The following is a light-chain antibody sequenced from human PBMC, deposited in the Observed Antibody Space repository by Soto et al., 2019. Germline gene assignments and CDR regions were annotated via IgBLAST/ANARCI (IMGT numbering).Light chain of an antibody. CDR3: QQADSFPLP. CDR1: QDISSW. Sequence: DIQMTQSPSSVSASVGDRVTISCRASQDISSWLAWYQQKPGKAPNLLIYAASTLQSGVPSRFSSSGSGTDFTLTVSSLQPEDFATYYCQQADSFPLPFGPGTKVDIK. J-gene: IGKJ3*01. CDR2: AAS. V-gene: IGKV1-12*01.